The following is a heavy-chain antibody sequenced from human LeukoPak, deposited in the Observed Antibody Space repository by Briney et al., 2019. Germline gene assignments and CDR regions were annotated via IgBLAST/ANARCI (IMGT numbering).Heavy chain of an antibody. V-gene: IGHV3-23*01. CDR2: ISGSGGST. CDR1: GFTFSSYG. J-gene: IGHJ4*02. CDR3: AKGRGWLQFFDY. D-gene: IGHD5-24*01. Sequence: PGRSLRLSCAASGFTFSSYGMHWVRQAPGKGLEWVSTISGSGGSTYNADSVKGRFTIARDNSKNTLYLQMNSLRAEDTAVYFCAKGRGWLQFFDYWGQGTLVTVSS.